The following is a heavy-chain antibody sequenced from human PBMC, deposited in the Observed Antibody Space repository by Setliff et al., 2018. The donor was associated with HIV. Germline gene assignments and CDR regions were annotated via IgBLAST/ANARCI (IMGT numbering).Heavy chain of an antibody. V-gene: IGHV3-53*01. J-gene: IGHJ5*02. CDR1: GFTVSSNY. Sequence: GGSLRLSCAASGFTVSSNYMNWVRQAPGKGLEWVSIIYSGGTTYYYMDSVKGRFTTSRDNARTSLFLEMRSLRDEDTAVYLCANLWELGAWGQGTLVTVSS. D-gene: IGHD3-16*01. CDR2: IYSGGTT. CDR3: ANLWELGA.